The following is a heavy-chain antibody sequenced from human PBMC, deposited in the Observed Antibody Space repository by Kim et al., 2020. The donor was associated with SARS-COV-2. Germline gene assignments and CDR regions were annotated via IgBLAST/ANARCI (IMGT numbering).Heavy chain of an antibody. D-gene: IGHD2-15*01. V-gene: IGHV3-48*02. Sequence: DSVKGRFTISRDNAKNSLYLQMNSLRDEDTAVYYCARDRKLGSWYSSNDYWGQGTLVTVSS. CDR3: ARDRKLGSWYSSNDY. J-gene: IGHJ4*02.